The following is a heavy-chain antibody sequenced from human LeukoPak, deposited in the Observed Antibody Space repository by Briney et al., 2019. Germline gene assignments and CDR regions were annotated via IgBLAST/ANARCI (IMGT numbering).Heavy chain of an antibody. CDR3: ARAAVVTPGAFDI. CDR1: GYTFTSYG. D-gene: IGHD3-22*01. J-gene: IGHJ3*02. Sequence: ASVKVSCKASGYTFTSYGINWVRQAPGQGLEWMGWISADNGNTKYAQKIQGRVTMTTDTSTSTAYMELRSLRSDDTAVYYCARAAVVTPGAFDIWGQGTMVTVSS. CDR2: ISADNGNT. V-gene: IGHV1-18*01.